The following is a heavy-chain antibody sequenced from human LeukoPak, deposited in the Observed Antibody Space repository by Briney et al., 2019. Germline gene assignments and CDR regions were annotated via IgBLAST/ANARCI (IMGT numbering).Heavy chain of an antibody. V-gene: IGHV3-7*03. Sequence: GGSLRLSCAASGFRFSDYWMNWVRQAPGKGLEWVASINQGGSEKHYVDSLRGRFTISRDNAKNSLYLQMSSLRVVDTAVYYCARDGVAADLYFDSWGQGTLVTVSS. CDR2: INQGGSEK. D-gene: IGHD2-15*01. CDR1: GFRFSDYW. CDR3: ARDGVAADLYFDS. J-gene: IGHJ4*02.